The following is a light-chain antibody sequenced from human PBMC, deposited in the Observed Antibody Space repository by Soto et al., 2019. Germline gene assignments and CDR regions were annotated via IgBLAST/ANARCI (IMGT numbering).Light chain of an antibody. CDR1: QSVSNNY. CDR3: QQSGSYPLT. CDR2: GAS. Sequence: EIVLTQSPGTLSLSPGERATLSCRASQSVSNNYLAWYQQKPGQAPRLLIYGASNRATGIPDRFSGSGSAKAFPLPFSGLGPEVFAFNSGQQSGSYPLTSGEGPRWRSN. J-gene: IGKJ4*01. V-gene: IGKV3-20*01.